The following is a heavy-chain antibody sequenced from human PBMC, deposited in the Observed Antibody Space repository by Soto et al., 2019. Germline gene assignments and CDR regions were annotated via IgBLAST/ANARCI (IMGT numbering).Heavy chain of an antibody. V-gene: IGHV3-30*18. CDR1: GFTFSSYG. CDR3: AKDFTVGLDY. CDR2: ISYDGSNK. J-gene: IGHJ4*02. Sequence: QVQLVESGGGVVQPGRSLRLSCAASGFTFSSYGMHWVRQAPGKGLEWVAVISYDGSNKYYADSVKGRFTISRDNSKNTLYLQMNSLRAEDTAVYHCAKDFTVGLDYWGQGTLVTVSS.